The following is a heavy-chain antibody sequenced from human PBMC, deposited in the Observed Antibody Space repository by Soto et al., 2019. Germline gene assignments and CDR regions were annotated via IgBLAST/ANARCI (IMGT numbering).Heavy chain of an antibody. Sequence: EVQLVESGGGLVPPGGSLSLSCAASGFTFRDYSMNWVRRAPGEGLEMVSFISSTNSTIYYADSVKGRFTNSRDNVKNSRYLQMNSLRDEDTAVDFCARDRRIMTAGVFAYWGQGTLVTVFS. CDR2: ISSTNSTI. V-gene: IGHV3-48*02. J-gene: IGHJ4*02. D-gene: IGHD3-16*01. CDR3: ARDRRIMTAGVFAY. CDR1: GFTFRDYS.